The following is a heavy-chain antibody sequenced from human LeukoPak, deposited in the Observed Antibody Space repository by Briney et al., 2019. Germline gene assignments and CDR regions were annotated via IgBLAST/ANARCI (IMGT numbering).Heavy chain of an antibody. V-gene: IGHV4-34*01. J-gene: IGHJ4*02. CDR3: ARGRMVTATFHY. CDR1: GGSFSGFY. Sequence: SETLSLTCAVYGGSFSGFYWGWIPQPPGKGLEWIGEINHGGSTNYNAPLKSRVTISVDTAKNQFYLKLSSVSAADTAVYFCARGRMVTATFHYWGQGTLVTVSS. D-gene: IGHD2-15*01. CDR2: INHGGST.